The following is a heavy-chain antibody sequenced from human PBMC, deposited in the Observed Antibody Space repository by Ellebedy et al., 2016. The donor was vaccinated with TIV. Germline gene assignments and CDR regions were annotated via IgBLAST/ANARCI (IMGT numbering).Heavy chain of an antibody. D-gene: IGHD2-15*01. J-gene: IGHJ4*02. CDR2: IYYSGST. CDR3: ARSSGWGCDD. CDR1: GGSISRDY. Sequence: GSLRLSXTVSGGSISRDYWSWIRQSPGKGLEWIGYIYYSGSTNYNPSLKSRVTISVDTSKNQFSLRVSSVTAADTAVYYCARSSGWGCDDWGQGTLVTVSS. V-gene: IGHV4-59*01.